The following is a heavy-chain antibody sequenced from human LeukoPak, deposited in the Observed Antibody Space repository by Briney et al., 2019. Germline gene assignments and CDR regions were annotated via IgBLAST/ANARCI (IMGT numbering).Heavy chain of an antibody. V-gene: IGHV3-43*01. Sequence: PGGSLRLSCAASGFTFGDYTMHWVRQAPGKGLEWVSLISWDGGSTYYADSVKGRFTISRDNSKNTLYLQMNSLRAEDTAVYYCAKVHSSGWSSIDAFDIWGQGTMVTVSS. CDR2: ISWDGGST. CDR1: GFTFGDYT. D-gene: IGHD6-19*01. CDR3: AKVHSSGWSSIDAFDI. J-gene: IGHJ3*02.